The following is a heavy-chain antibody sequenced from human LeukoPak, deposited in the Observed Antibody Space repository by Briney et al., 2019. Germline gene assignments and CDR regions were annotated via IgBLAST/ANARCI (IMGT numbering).Heavy chain of an antibody. J-gene: IGHJ4*02. CDR3: ARAPSGWYYDSWSGYHIPINFDY. V-gene: IGHV3-30-3*01. CDR1: GFTFSSYA. D-gene: IGHD3-3*01. Sequence: GGSLRLSCAASGFTFSSYAMHWVRQAPGKGLEWVAVISYDGSNKYYADSVKGRFTISRDNSKNTLYLQMNSLRAEDTAVYYCARAPSGWYYDSWSGYHIPINFDYWGQGTLVTVSS. CDR2: ISYDGSNK.